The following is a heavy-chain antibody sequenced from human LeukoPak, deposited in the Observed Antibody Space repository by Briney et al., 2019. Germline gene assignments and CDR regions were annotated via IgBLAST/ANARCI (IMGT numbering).Heavy chain of an antibody. V-gene: IGHV1-24*01. CDR2: FDPEDGET. J-gene: IGHJ4*02. CDR1: GYTLTELS. D-gene: IGHD3-10*01. Sequence: GASVKVSCKVSGYTLTELSMRWVRQAPGKGLEWMGGFDPEDGETIYAQKFQGRVTMTEDTSTDTAYMELSSLRSEDTAVYYCATTRYYYGSGAPEPAFDYWGQGTLVTVSS. CDR3: ATTRYYYGSGAPEPAFDY.